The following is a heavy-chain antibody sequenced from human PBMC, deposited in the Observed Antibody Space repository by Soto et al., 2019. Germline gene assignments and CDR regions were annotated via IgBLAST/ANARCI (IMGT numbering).Heavy chain of an antibody. V-gene: IGHV4-31*03. D-gene: IGHD3-3*01. CDR2: IYYSGST. Sequence: VQLQESGTGLVKPSQTLSLTCTFSGGSIRSGGYYWRWIRQHPGKGLEWIGSIYYSGSTYYNPSLKSRVTISVYTSKNQYSLKLSSVTAADTVVYYCAIAITILGVVSFSLTPEGLFTGFDIWGQGTMVTVSS. CDR3: AIAITILGVVSFSLTPEGLFTGFDI. CDR1: GGSIRSGGYY. J-gene: IGHJ3*02.